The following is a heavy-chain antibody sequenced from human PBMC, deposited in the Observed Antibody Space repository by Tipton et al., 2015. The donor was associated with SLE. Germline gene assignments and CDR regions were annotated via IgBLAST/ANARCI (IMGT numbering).Heavy chain of an antibody. Sequence: SLRLSCAASGFTFSSYAMHWVRQAPGKGLEWVAVISYDGSNKYYADSVKGRFTISRDNSKNTLYLQMNSLRAEDTAVYYCARSTWIQLWRVAFDIWGQGTMVSVSS. CDR1: GFTFSSYA. D-gene: IGHD5-18*01. CDR2: ISYDGSNK. J-gene: IGHJ3*02. V-gene: IGHV3-30*04. CDR3: ARSTWIQLWRVAFDI.